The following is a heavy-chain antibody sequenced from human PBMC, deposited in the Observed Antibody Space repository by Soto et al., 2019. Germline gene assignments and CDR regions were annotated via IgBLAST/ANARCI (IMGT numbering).Heavy chain of an antibody. CDR2: ISGSGGIT. CDR3: EKDRIGYYGSGSYSPPWFDP. J-gene: IGHJ5*02. V-gene: IGHV3-23*01. D-gene: IGHD3-10*01. CDR1: GFTFSSYA. Sequence: PGGSLRLSCAASGFTFSSYAMSWVRQAPGKGLEWVSAISGSGGITYYADSVKGWFTISRDNSKNTLYLQMNSLRAEDTAVYYCEKDRIGYYGSGSYSPPWFDPLGKGTLGTVSS.